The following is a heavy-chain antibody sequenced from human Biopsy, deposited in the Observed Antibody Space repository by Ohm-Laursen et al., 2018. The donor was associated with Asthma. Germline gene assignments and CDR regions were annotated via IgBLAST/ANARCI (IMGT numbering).Heavy chain of an antibody. D-gene: IGHD1-26*01. CDR1: GFAFRDFN. CDR2: INSAGSYI. Sequence: GSLRLSCTASGFAFRDFNINWVRQAPGKGLQWIASINSAGSYIYYADSVKGQFTISRDNARNSLFLQMNNLRAEDTAVYYCVRSGAKWELYDAFDIWGQGTMVTVSS. V-gene: IGHV3-21*01. CDR3: VRSGAKWELYDAFDI. J-gene: IGHJ3*02.